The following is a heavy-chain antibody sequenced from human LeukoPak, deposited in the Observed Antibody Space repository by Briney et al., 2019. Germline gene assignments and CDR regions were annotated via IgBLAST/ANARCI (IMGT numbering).Heavy chain of an antibody. D-gene: IGHD3-22*01. J-gene: IGHJ4*02. CDR1: GGSISSYY. Sequence: SETLSLTCTVSGGSISSYYWNWIRQPAGQGMEWIGYIYYSGSTNYNPSLKSRVTISVDTSKNQFSLKLSSVTAADTAVYYCARGADSSGYYSIFYFDYWGQGTLVTVSS. CDR2: IYYSGST. CDR3: ARGADSSGYYSIFYFDY. V-gene: IGHV4-59*01.